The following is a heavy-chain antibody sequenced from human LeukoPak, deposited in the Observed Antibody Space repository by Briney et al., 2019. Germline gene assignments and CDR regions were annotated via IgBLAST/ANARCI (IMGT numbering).Heavy chain of an antibody. CDR1: GFTFSSHS. D-gene: IGHD3-22*01. CDR3: ARGAYYYED. V-gene: IGHV3-48*01. CDR2: ISSSSSTI. Sequence: GGSLRLSCAASGFTFSSHSMNWVRQAPGKGLEWVSYISSSSSTIYYADSVKGRFTISRDNAKNSLYLQMNNLRAEDTAVYYCARGAYYYEDWGQGTLVTVSS. J-gene: IGHJ4*02.